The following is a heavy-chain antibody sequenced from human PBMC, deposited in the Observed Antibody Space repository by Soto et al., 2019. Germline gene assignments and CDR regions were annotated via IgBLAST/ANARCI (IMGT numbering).Heavy chain of an antibody. CDR1: GGSFSGYY. V-gene: IGHV4-34*01. CDR3: ARVGTVTTPTYYYYGMDV. J-gene: IGHJ6*02. CDR2: INHSGST. Sequence: SETLSLTCAVYGGSFSGYYWSWIRQPPGKGLEWIGEINHSGSTNYNPSLKSRVTISVDTSKNQFSLKLSSVTAADTAVYYCARVGTVTTPTYYYYGMDVWGQGTTVTVSS. D-gene: IGHD4-4*01.